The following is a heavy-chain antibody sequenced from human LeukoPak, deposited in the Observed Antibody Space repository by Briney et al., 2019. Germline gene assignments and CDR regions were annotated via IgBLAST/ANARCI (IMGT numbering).Heavy chain of an antibody. CDR1: GGTFNNSA. V-gene: IGHV1-2*06. Sequence: ASVKVSCKTSGGTFNNSAISWVRQAPGQGLEWMGRINPNSGGTNYAQKFQGRVTMTRDTSISTAYMELSRLRSDDTAVYYCAISPVWGSYRIFGLDYWGQGTLVTVSS. CDR2: INPNSGGT. J-gene: IGHJ4*02. CDR3: AISPVWGSYRIFGLDY. D-gene: IGHD3-16*02.